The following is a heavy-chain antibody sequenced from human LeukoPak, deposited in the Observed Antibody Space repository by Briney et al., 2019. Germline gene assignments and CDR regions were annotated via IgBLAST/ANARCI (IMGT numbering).Heavy chain of an antibody. CDR2: INHSGST. CDR1: GGSFSGYY. CDR3: ASHYGGFDY. J-gene: IGHJ4*02. Sequence: PSETLSLTCVVYGGSFSGYYWSWIRQPPGKGLEWIGEINHSGSTYYNPSLKSRVTISVDTSKNQFSLKLSSVTAADTAVYYCASHYGGFDYWGQGTLVTVSS. V-gene: IGHV4-34*01. D-gene: IGHD4-23*01.